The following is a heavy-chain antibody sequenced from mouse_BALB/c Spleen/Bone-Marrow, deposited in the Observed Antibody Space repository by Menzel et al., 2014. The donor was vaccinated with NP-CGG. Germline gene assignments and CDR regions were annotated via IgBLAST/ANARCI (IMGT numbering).Heavy chain of an antibody. CDR3: TRDMGLLRFDY. D-gene: IGHD1-1*01. J-gene: IGHJ2*01. CDR1: GFTFTDYY. Sequence: EVKLVESGGGLVQPGGSLRLSCATSGFTFTDYYMSWVRQPPGKALEWLGFIRNKPNGYTTEYSASVKGRFTISRDNSQSILYPQMNTLRVEDSATYYCTRDMGLLRFDYWGQGTTLTVSS. CDR2: IRNKPNGYTT. V-gene: IGHV7-3*02.